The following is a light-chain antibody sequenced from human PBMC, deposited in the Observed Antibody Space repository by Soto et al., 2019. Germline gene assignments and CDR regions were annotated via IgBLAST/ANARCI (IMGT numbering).Light chain of an antibody. J-gene: IGKJ4*01. V-gene: IGKV3-11*01. CDR1: QSVSSY. CDR2: DAS. CDR3: QQRSNWVT. Sequence: EIVLTQSPATLSLSRGERATLSCRASQSVSSYLAWYQQKPGQAPRLLIYDASNRATGIPARFSGSGSGTDFTLTISSLEPEDFAVYYCQQRSNWVTFGGGTKVEIK.